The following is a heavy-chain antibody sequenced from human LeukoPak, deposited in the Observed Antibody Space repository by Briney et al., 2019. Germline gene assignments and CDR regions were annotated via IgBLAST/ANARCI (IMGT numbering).Heavy chain of an antibody. Sequence: PGGSLRLSCAASGLNFGASAMHWVRQTSGRGLEWVARIKTKSNNYGTAYSAAVSGRFTISRDDGKNTAFLQMNSLKSEDTAIYYCTTYYSSPTNIWGRGTVVTVSS. CDR2: IKTKSNNYGT. V-gene: IGHV3-73*01. CDR1: GLNFGASA. J-gene: IGHJ3*02. CDR3: TTYYSSPTNI. D-gene: IGHD3-22*01.